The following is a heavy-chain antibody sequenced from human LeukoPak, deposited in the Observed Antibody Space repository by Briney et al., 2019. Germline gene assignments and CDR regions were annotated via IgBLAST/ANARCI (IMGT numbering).Heavy chain of an antibody. CDR3: ATVPIHDYKDAVLGYFDN. CDR1: GYTFTDYY. J-gene: IGHJ4*02. CDR2: INPNSGGT. V-gene: IGHV1-2*02. D-gene: IGHD3-9*01. Sequence: ASVKVSCKASGYTFTDYYMHWVRQAPGQGLEWMGWINPNSGGTNYAQKFQGRVTMTRDTSISTAYMELTSLTSEDTAVYYCATVPIHDYKDAVLGYFDNWGQGTLVTVSS.